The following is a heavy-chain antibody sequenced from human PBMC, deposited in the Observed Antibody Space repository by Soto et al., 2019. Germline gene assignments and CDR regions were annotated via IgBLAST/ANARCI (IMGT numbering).Heavy chain of an antibody. CDR1: GGSISSSNW. V-gene: IGHV4-4*02. J-gene: IGHJ4*02. CDR3: AREYYDILTGYLDY. Sequence: SETLSLTCAVSGGSISSSNWWSWVRQPPGKGLEWIGEIYHSGSTNYNPSLKSRVTILVDKSKNQFSLKLSSVTAADTVVYYCAREYYDILTGYLDYWGQGTLVTVSS. D-gene: IGHD3-9*01. CDR2: IYHSGST.